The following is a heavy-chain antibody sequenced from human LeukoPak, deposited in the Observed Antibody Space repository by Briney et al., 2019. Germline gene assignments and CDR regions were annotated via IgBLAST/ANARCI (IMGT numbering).Heavy chain of an antibody. CDR2: INPNSGGT. J-gene: IGHJ4*02. D-gene: IGHD2-21*02. CDR1: GYTFTGYY. Sequence: ASVEVSCKASGYTFTGYYMHWVRQAPGQGLEWMGWINPNSGGTNYAQKFQGRVTMTRDTSISTAYMELSRLRSDDTAVYYCARGGAVVVTADFDYWGQGTLVTVSS. V-gene: IGHV1-2*02. CDR3: ARGGAVVVTADFDY.